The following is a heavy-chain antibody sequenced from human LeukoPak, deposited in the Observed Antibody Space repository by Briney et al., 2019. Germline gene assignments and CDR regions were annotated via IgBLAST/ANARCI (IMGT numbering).Heavy chain of an antibody. CDR3: AIYRGYYFDY. J-gene: IGHJ4*02. CDR1: GGPFSGYY. CDR2: INHSGST. Sequence: SETLSLTCAIYGGPFSGYYWSWIRQPPGKGLEWIGEINHSGSTNYNPSLKSRVTISVDTSKNQFSLKLSSVTAADTAVYYCAIYRGYYFDYWGQGTLVTVSS. V-gene: IGHV4-34*01. D-gene: IGHD2-2*02.